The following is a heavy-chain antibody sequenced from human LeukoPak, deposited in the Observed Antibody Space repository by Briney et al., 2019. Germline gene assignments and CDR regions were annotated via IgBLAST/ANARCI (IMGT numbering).Heavy chain of an antibody. J-gene: IGHJ4*02. Sequence: SETLSLTCTVSGGSISSSSYYWGWIRQPPGKGLEWIGSIYYSGSTYYNPSLKSRVTISVDTSKNQFSLKLSSVTAADTAVYYCARVMDDFWSGYSRVQPTHFDYWGQGTLVTVSS. CDR1: GGSISSSSYY. D-gene: IGHD3-3*01. CDR2: IYYSGST. CDR3: ARVMDDFWSGYSRVQPTHFDY. V-gene: IGHV4-39*07.